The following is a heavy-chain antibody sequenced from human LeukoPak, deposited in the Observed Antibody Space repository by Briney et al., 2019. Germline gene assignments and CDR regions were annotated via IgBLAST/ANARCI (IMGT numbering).Heavy chain of an antibody. Sequence: SEALSLTCTVSGGSIGSSSYYWGWIRQPPGRGLEWIGSIYYSGSTYYNPSLKSRVTISVDTSKNQFSLKLSSVTAADTAVYYCARGPHYYGSGSYRTYNWFDPWGQGTLVTVSS. CDR2: IYYSGST. V-gene: IGHV4-39*01. CDR3: ARGPHYYGSGSYRTYNWFDP. D-gene: IGHD3-10*01. J-gene: IGHJ5*02. CDR1: GGSIGSSSYY.